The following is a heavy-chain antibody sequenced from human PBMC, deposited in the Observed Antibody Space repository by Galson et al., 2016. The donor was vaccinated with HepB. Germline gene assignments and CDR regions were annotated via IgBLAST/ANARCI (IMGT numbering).Heavy chain of an antibody. J-gene: IGHJ3*01. CDR3: SRVPPRLRFPFDL. CDR1: GGSISSYY. D-gene: IGHD3-16*01. CDR2: LDYNGNT. V-gene: IGHV4-59*01. Sequence: LSLTCTVSGGSISSYYYSWIRQPPGKTLEWMGYLDYNGNTYYNPSLKSRVTFSLDTAKNQFSLRLSPVTAADTAVYYCSRVPPRLRFPFDLWGQGTMVTVSS.